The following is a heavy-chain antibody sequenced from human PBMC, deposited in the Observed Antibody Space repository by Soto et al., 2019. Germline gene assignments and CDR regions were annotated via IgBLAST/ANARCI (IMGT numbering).Heavy chain of an antibody. V-gene: IGHV1-8*01. CDR3: AREKVVRNDY. CDR2: MNPNSGNT. Sequence: QVQLVQSGAEVKKPGASVKVSCKASGYTFTSYDINWVRQATGQGLEWMGWMNPNSGNTGYAQKFQGRVAMTRNSSISTAYMELSSLRSQDTAVFYCAREKVVRNDYWGQGTLVTVSS. D-gene: IGHD2-15*01. J-gene: IGHJ4*02. CDR1: GYTFTSYD.